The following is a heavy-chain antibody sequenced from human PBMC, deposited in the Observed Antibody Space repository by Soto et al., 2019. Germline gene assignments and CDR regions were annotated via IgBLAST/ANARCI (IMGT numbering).Heavy chain of an antibody. Sequence: QVRLVQSGDQVKESGAAVKVSCQASGYTFASYGISWVRQAPGQGLEWVGWISGNDGDTKYAQKFQGRVTLTTDTSTKIVHMELRSLKSDDTAVYYCARDPIGVPEKTYYYYGFDVWGQGTTVTISS. CDR3: ARDPIGVPEKTYYYYGFDV. CDR2: ISGNDGDT. V-gene: IGHV1-18*01. D-gene: IGHD2-8*01. J-gene: IGHJ6*02. CDR1: GYTFASYG.